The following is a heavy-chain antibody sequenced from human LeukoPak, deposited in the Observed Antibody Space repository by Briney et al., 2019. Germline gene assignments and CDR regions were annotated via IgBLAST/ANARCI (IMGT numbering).Heavy chain of an antibody. D-gene: IGHD5-12*01. CDR1: GGSFIGYY. V-gene: IGHV4-34*01. CDR2: INHSGST. J-gene: IGHJ4*02. Sequence: SETLSLTCAVYGGSFIGYYWSWIRQPPGKGLEWIGEINHSGSTNYNPSLKSRVTISVETSKNQFSLKLSSVTAADTAVYYCARGGGGYSGYGSDFDYWGQGTLVTVSS. CDR3: ARGGGGYSGYGSDFDY.